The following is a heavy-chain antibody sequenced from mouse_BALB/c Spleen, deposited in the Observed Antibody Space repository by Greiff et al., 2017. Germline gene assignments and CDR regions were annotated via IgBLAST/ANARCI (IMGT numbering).Heavy chain of an antibody. CDR1: GYTFTSYW. V-gene: IGHV1-87*01. Sequence: VQLQQSGAELARPGASVKLSCKASGYTFTSYWMQWVKQRPGQGLEWIGAIYPGDGDTRYTQKFKGKATLTADKSSSTAYMQLSSLASEDSAVYYCARHGRGAYWGQGTLVTVSA. CDR2: IYPGDGDT. D-gene: IGHD6-1*01. CDR3: ARHGRGAY. J-gene: IGHJ3*01.